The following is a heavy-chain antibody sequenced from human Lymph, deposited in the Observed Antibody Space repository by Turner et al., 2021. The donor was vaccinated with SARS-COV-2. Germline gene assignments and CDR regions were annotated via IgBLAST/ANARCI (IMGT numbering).Heavy chain of an antibody. D-gene: IGHD1-26*01. CDR3: ARDIILCRPWSGIYPIYYGMDV. Sequence: QVQLQESGPGLVKPTETMSLTCIVYGASVSGASYYWIWFRQPPGEGLEWIGYIYYMGSTNYNPALKSQVTISVDTSKNQFSLKLSSVTAADTAVYYCARDIILCRPWSGIYPIYYGMDVWGQGTTVTVSS. J-gene: IGHJ6*02. CDR2: IYYMGST. CDR1: GASVSGASYY. V-gene: IGHV4-61*01.